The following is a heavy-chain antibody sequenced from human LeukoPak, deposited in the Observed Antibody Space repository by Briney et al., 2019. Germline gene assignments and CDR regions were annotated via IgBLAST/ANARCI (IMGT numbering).Heavy chain of an antibody. Sequence: GGSLRLSCVVSGFSFSDYYMSWIRQAPGKGLEWISYIGGGTTIYYADSVKGRFTISRDNTKNSLYLQLNSLRAEDTAIYYCARDRDKHGSSKLDYWGQGTLVTVSS. CDR1: GFSFSDYY. CDR2: IGGGTTI. J-gene: IGHJ4*02. V-gene: IGHV3-11*04. D-gene: IGHD6-6*01. CDR3: ARDRDKHGSSKLDY.